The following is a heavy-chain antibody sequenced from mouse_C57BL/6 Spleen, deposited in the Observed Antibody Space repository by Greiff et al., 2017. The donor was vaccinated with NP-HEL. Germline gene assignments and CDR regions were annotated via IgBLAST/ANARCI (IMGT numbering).Heavy chain of an antibody. D-gene: IGHD2-10*02. V-gene: IGHV6-3*01. CDR3: TTTLVGTVAWFAY. J-gene: IGHJ3*01. Sequence: EVKVEESGGGLVQPGGSMKLSCVASGFTFSNYWMNWVRQSPEKGLEWVAQIRLKSDNYATHYAESVKGRFTISRDDSKSSVYLQMNNLRAEDTGIYYCTTTLVGTVAWFAYWGQGTLVTVSA. CDR1: GFTFSNYW. CDR2: IRLKSDNYAT.